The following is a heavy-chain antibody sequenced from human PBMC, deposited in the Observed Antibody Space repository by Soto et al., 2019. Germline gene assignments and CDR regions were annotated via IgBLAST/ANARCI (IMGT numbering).Heavy chain of an antibody. CDR2: ISGSGGNT. D-gene: IGHD2-15*01. CDR3: AKLSADSHRSDNWYFYL. Sequence: EVQLLESGGGLVQPGGSLRLSCAASGFTFSSYAMSWVRQAPGKGLVWVSAISGSGGNTYYADSVKCRFTISRDNSKKTLHLQINSLRADYTAVYYCAKLSADSHRSDNWYFYLWGRGILVTVAS. V-gene: IGHV3-23*01. CDR1: GFTFSSYA. J-gene: IGHJ2*01.